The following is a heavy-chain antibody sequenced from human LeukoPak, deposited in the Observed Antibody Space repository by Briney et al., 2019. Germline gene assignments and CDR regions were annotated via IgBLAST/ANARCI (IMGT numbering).Heavy chain of an antibody. V-gene: IGHV3-73*01. J-gene: IGHJ6*03. CDR3: TRHEMVRGYPYYYYMDV. Sequence: GGSLRLSCAASGFTFSGSAMHWVRQASGKGLEWVGRIRSKANSYATAYAASGKGRFTISRDDSKNTAYLHMNSLKTEDTAVYYCTRHEMVRGYPYYYYMDVWGKGTTVTISS. CDR1: GFTFSGSA. D-gene: IGHD3-10*01. CDR2: IRSKANSYAT.